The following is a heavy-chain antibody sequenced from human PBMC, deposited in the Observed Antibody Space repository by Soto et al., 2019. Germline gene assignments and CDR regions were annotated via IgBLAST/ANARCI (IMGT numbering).Heavy chain of an antibody. CDR2: ISSSSSYI. D-gene: IGHD3-16*01. V-gene: IGHV3-21*01. CDR3: ARERGGDLKAVEI. CDR1: GFTFSTYS. J-gene: IGHJ3*02. Sequence: EVQLVESGGGLVKPGGSLRLSCAASGFTFSTYSMNWVRQAPGKGLEWVSSISSSSSYIYYADSVKGRFTISRDNAKNSLYLQMNSRRAEDTAVYDCARERGGDLKAVEIGGQGTMVTVSS.